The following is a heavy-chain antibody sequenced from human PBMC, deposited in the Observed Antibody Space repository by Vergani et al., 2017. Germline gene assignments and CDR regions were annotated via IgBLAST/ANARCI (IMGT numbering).Heavy chain of an antibody. Sequence: VQLVQSGAEVKKPGASVKVSCKASGYTFTSYGISWVRQMPGKGLEWMGIIYPGDSDTRYSPSFQGQVTISADKSISTAYLQWSSLKASDTAMYYCARQASIAVAGVYYYGMDVWGQGTTVTVSS. J-gene: IGHJ6*02. CDR3: ARQASIAVAGVYYYGMDV. D-gene: IGHD6-19*01. CDR2: IYPGDSDT. CDR1: GYTFTSYG. V-gene: IGHV5-51*01.